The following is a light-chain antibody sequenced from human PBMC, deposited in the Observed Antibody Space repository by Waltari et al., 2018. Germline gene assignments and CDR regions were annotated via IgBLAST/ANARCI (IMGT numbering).Light chain of an antibody. Sequence: QSALTQPASVSGSPGQSITISCPGTSSYAGGYNYVSWYQQHPGRAPKVMIYDVSNRPSGVSNRFSGSKSGNTASLTISGLQAEDEADYYCSSFTGSSTLVFGGGTKLTVL. CDR1: SSYAGGYNY. V-gene: IGLV2-14*03. CDR2: DVS. CDR3: SSFTGSSTLV. J-gene: IGLJ2*01.